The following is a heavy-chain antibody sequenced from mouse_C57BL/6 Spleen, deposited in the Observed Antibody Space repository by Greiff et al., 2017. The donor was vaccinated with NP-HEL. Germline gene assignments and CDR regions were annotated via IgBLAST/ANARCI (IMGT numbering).Heavy chain of an antibody. Sequence: VQLQQPGAELVRPGSSVKLSCKASGYTFTSYWMHWVKQRPIQGLEWIGNIDPSDSETHYNQKFKDKATLTVDKSSSTAYMQLSSLTSEDSAVYYCARYYGSSYDYFDYWGQGTTLTVSS. CDR2: IDPSDSET. CDR3: ARYYGSSYDYFDY. CDR1: GYTFTSYW. D-gene: IGHD1-1*01. V-gene: IGHV1-52*01. J-gene: IGHJ2*01.